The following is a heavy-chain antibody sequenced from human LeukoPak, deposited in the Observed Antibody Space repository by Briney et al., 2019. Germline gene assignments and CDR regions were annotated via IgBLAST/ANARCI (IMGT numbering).Heavy chain of an antibody. V-gene: IGHV4-61*02. CDR1: GNSISSGDNY. Sequence: SETLSLTCTVSGNSISSGDNYWSWIRQPAGKGLEWIGRIYTSGSTNYNPSLKSRVTISVDTSKNQFSLKLSSVTAADTAVYYCARVGVSKWLVFNWFDPWGQGTLVTVSS. CDR3: ARVGVSKWLVFNWFDP. J-gene: IGHJ5*02. CDR2: IYTSGST. D-gene: IGHD6-19*01.